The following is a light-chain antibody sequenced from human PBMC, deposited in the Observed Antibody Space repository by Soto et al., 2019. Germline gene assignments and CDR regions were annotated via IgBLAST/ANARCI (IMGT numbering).Light chain of an antibody. CDR2: GAT. Sequence: DVQMTQSPSSLSASVGDRVTITCRSSQSISNYLNWYQQKPGKPPRVLIYGATNVQGGFPSRFSGSRSGTDVTITISNLRPADFETKYCHQTYGPPLTFGQGTRR. CDR1: QSISNY. V-gene: IGKV1-39*01. CDR3: HQTYGPPLT. J-gene: IGKJ5*01.